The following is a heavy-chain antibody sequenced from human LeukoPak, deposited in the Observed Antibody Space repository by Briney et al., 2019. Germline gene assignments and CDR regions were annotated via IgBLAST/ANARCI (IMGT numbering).Heavy chain of an antibody. V-gene: IGHV3-23*01. Sequence: GGSLRLSCAASGFTFSSYAMSWVRQAPGEGLELVSAISGSGGSTYYADSVKGRFTISRDNSKNTLYLQMNSLRAEDTAVYYCAKVSDPFRWFGEFNVKLPRPIRHYYFDSWGQGTLVTVSS. J-gene: IGHJ4*02. D-gene: IGHD3-10*01. CDR3: AKVSDPFRWFGEFNVKLPRPIRHYYFDS. CDR2: ISGSGGST. CDR1: GFTFSSYA.